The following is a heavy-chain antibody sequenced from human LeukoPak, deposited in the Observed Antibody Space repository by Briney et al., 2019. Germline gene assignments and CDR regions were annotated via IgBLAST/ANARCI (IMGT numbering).Heavy chain of an antibody. CDR1: GYTFTYDV. CDR2: INAYNGNT. J-gene: IGHJ4*02. Sequence: ASVTVSCKTSGYTFTYDVISWVRQAPGQGLEWMGWINAYNGNTNDAQKFQGRVTMTTDTSTSTAYMELRSLRSDDTAVYYCARGEKPYDYWGQGTLVSVSS. V-gene: IGHV1-18*01. D-gene: IGHD1-26*01. CDR3: ARGEKPYDY.